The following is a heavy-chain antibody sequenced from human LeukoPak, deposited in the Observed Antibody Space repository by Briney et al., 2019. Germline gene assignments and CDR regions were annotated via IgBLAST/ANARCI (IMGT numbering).Heavy chain of an antibody. CDR1: GFTFDDYA. CDR3: ARADYVWGSYRLYYFDY. Sequence: PGRSLRLSCAASGFTFDDYAMHWVRQAPGKGLEWVSGISWNSGSIGYADSVKGRFTISRDNAKNSLYLQMNSLRAEDTAVYYCARADYVWGSYRLYYFDYWGQGTLVTVSS. CDR2: ISWNSGSI. J-gene: IGHJ4*02. V-gene: IGHV3-9*01. D-gene: IGHD3-16*02.